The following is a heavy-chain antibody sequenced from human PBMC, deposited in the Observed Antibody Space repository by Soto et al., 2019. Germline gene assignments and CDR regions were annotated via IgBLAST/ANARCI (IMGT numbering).Heavy chain of an antibody. V-gene: IGHV4-31*03. J-gene: IGHJ4*02. CDR3: ARDRSAYSSGGPNDY. CDR1: GGSISSGGYY. CDR2: IYYSGST. Sequence: QVQLQESGPGLVKPSQTLSLTCTVSGGSISSGGYYWSWIRQHPGKGLEWIGYIYYSGSTYYNPSLQSRVTIAVDTSKNQFSLKLSSVNAADTAVYYCARDRSAYSSGGPNDYWGQGTLVTVSS. D-gene: IGHD6-19*01.